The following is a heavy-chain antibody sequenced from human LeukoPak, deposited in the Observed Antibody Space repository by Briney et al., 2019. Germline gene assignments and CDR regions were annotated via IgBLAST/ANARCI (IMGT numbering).Heavy chain of an antibody. V-gene: IGHV3-49*04. CDR1: GFTFGDYA. CDR3: TRGYCSSTSCYEGAFDI. J-gene: IGHJ3*02. D-gene: IGHD2-2*01. Sequence: GGSLRLSCTASGFTFGDYAMSWVRQAPGKGLEWVGFIRSKAFGGAKEYAASLKGRFTISRDDSKSIAYMQMNSLKTEDTGVYYCTRGYCSSTSCYEGAFDIWGRGTMVTVSS. CDR2: IRSKAFGGAK.